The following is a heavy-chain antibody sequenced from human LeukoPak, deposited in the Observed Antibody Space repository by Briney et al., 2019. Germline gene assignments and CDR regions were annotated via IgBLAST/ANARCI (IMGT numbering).Heavy chain of an antibody. CDR3: ARGRITNGYFDY. CDR2: INHSGST. J-gene: IGHJ4*02. Sequence: KPSETLSLTCAVYGGSFSGYYWSWIRQPPGKGLEWIGEINHSGSTNYNPSLKSRVTISVAPSKSQFSLKLSSVPAADTAVYYCARGRITNGYFDYGGQGTLVTVSS. CDR1: GGSFSGYY. D-gene: IGHD4-17*01. V-gene: IGHV4-34*01.